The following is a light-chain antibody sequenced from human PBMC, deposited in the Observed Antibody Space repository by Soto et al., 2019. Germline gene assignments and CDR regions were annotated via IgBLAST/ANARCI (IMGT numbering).Light chain of an antibody. CDR3: QQYNSWWT. V-gene: IGKV1-5*03. CDR2: KAS. CDR1: QSISSW. Sequence: DIQMTQSPSTLSASVGDRVTITCRASQSISSWLAWYQQKPGKDPKLLIYKASSLESGVPSRFSGSGSGTECTLTISSLQPDDFATYYCQQYNSWWTFGQGTKLEIK. J-gene: IGKJ2*02.